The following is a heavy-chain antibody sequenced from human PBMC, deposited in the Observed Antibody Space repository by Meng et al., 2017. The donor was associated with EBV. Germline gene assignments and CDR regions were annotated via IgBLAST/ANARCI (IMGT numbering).Heavy chain of an antibody. J-gene: IGHJ5*02. Sequence: HAEVVHSGGEVKKPGASVKVSCKASVYTFTSYDINWVRQATGQGLEWMGWMNPNSGNTGYAQKFQGRVTMTRNTSISTAYMELGSLRSEDTAVYYCARGPYYYDSSGYYYGEFDPWGQGTLVTVSS. D-gene: IGHD3-22*01. V-gene: IGHV1-8*01. CDR3: ARGPYYYDSSGYYYGEFDP. CDR2: MNPNSGNT. CDR1: VYTFTSYD.